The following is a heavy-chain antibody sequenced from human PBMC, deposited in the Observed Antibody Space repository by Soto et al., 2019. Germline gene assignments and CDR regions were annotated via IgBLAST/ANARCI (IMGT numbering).Heavy chain of an antibody. CDR3: AKVGGSGSYFDY. Sequence: GSLRLSCAASGFTFSIYGMHWVRQAPGKGLEWVAVISYDGSNKYYADSVKGRFTISRDNSKNTLYLQMNSLRAEDTAVYYCAKVGGSGSYFDYWGPGTLVTVSS. CDR1: GFTFSIYG. CDR2: ISYDGSNK. V-gene: IGHV3-30*18. J-gene: IGHJ4*02. D-gene: IGHD6-19*01.